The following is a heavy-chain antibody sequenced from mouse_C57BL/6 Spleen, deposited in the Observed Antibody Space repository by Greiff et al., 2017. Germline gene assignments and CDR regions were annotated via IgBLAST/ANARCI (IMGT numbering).Heavy chain of an antibody. J-gene: IGHJ1*03. V-gene: IGHV5-4*03. Sequence: EVKLMESGGGLVKPGGSLKLSCAASGFTFSSYAMSWVRQTPEKRLGWVATISDGGSYTYYPDNVKGRFTISRDNAKNNLYLQMSHLKSEDTAMYYCAVTGYYGSSGWYFDVWGTGTTVTVSS. CDR1: GFTFSSYA. CDR2: ISDGGSYT. D-gene: IGHD1-1*01. CDR3: AVTGYYGSSGWYFDV.